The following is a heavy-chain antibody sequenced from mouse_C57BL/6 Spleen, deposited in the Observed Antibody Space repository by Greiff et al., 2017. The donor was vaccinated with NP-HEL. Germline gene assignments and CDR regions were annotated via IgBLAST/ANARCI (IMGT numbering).Heavy chain of an antibody. J-gene: IGHJ1*03. CDR3: ARGNYGSWYFDV. D-gene: IGHD1-1*01. Sequence: QVQLQQSGPGLVQPSQSLSITCTVSGFSLTSYGVHWVRQSPGKGLEWLGVIWSGGSTDYNAAFISRLSISKDNSKSQVFFKMNSLQADDTAIYYCARGNYGSWYFDVWGTGTTVTVSS. CDR1: GFSLTSYG. CDR2: IWSGGST. V-gene: IGHV2-2*01.